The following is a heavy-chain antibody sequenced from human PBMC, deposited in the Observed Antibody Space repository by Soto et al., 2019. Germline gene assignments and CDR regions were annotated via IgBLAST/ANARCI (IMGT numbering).Heavy chain of an antibody. J-gene: IGHJ3*02. CDR1: WYTLTAYY. Sequence: ASVXVSFKSSWYTLTAYYMYFVRRAPGQGLDWVGRINPKTGGTNYAQKFQGRVTMTRDTSISTAYMELSRLRSDDTAVYYCARGDVPYYAFDIWGQGTMVTV. CDR2: INPKTGGT. V-gene: IGHV1-2*06. D-gene: IGHD3-10*01. CDR3: ARGDVPYYAFDI.